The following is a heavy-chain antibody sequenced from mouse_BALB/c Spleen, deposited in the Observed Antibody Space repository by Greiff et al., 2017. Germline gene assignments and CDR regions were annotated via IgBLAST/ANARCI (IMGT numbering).Heavy chain of an antibody. CDR3: ARHYGNYYAMDY. CDR2: ISSGSSTI. Sequence: EVKLQESGGGLVKPGGSLKLSCAASGFTFSSYAMSWVRQTPEKGLEWVAYISSGSSTIYYADTVKGRFTISRDNPKNTLFLQMTSLRSEDTAMYYCARHYGNYYAMDYWGQGTSVTVSS. J-gene: IGHJ4*01. D-gene: IGHD2-1*01. CDR1: GFTFSSYA. V-gene: IGHV5-17*02.